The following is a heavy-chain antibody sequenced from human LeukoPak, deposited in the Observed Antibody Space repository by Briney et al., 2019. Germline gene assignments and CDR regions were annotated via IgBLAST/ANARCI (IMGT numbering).Heavy chain of an antibody. V-gene: IGHV4-59*12. CDR1: GGSISSYY. CDR3: ARAGTPAANYYYMDV. Sequence: KPSETLSLTCTVSGGSISSYYWSWLRQPPGKGLEWIGYIYYSGSTNYNPSLKSRVTISVDTSKNQFSLKLSSVTAADTAVYYCARAGTPAANYYYMDVWGKGTTVTVSS. D-gene: IGHD2-2*01. CDR2: IYYSGST. J-gene: IGHJ6*03.